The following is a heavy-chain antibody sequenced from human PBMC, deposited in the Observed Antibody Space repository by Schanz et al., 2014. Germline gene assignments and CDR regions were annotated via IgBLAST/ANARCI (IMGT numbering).Heavy chain of an antibody. CDR3: AKIERNED. J-gene: IGHJ4*02. D-gene: IGHD1-1*01. CDR1: TFTFDHFA. V-gene: IGHV3-23*01. CDR2: ISGSGGST. Sequence: EVQLLESGGGLVQPGGSLRLSCSASTFTFDHFAMTWVRQAPGKGLEWVIVISGSGGSTYYADSVRVRFTMSRDNSKNTVHLQMSSLRVEDTAVYFCAKIERNEDWGQGTLVTVSS.